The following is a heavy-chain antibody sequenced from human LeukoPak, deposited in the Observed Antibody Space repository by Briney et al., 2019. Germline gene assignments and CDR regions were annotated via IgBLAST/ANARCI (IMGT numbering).Heavy chain of an antibody. CDR2: ISGSGGST. V-gene: IGHV3-23*01. Sequence: PGGSLRLSCAASGFTFSSYAMSWVRQAPGKGLEWVSAISGSGGSTYYADSVKGRFTISRDNSKNTLYLQMNSLRADDTAVYYCARDRRRVVAASTFDYWGQGTLVTVSS. CDR3: ARDRRRVVAASTFDY. D-gene: IGHD2-15*01. CDR1: GFTFSSYA. J-gene: IGHJ4*02.